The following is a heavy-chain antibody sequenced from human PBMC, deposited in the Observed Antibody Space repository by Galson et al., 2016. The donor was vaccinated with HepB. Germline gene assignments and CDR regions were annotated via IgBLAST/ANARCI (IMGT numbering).Heavy chain of an antibody. CDR1: GITFSNYW. V-gene: IGHV3-74*01. D-gene: IGHD1-26*01. Sequence: SLRLSCAASGITFSNYWMHWVRQAPGKGLVWVSRINSDGGSTNYADSVKGRFTISRDHAKNMLYLQINSLRAEDTAVFYCARGWRGGTLGEDGSAGLHWGQGTLVTVSS. J-gene: IGHJ4*02. CDR2: INSDGGST. CDR3: ARGWRGGTLGEDGSAGLH.